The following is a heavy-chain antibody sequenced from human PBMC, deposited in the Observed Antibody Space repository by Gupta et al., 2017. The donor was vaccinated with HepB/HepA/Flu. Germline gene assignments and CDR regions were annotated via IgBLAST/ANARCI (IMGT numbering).Heavy chain of an antibody. V-gene: IGHV3-74*01. D-gene: IGHD2/OR15-2a*01. CDR1: GFPVSSCW. CDR3: SRDTFGPYDY. J-gene: IGHJ4*02. CDR2: MNQHGSVI. Sequence: GGGLVQPGGSLRLPCAASGFPVSSCWMHWVRQGPGKGLVWVSRMNQHGSVINYADSVKGRFTISRDNTNNALYLQMNSLRAEDTAIYFCSRDTFGPYDYWGQGTLVTVSS.